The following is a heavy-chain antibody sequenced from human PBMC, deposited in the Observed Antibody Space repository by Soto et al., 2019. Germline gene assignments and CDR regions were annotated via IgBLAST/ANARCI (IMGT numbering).Heavy chain of an antibody. J-gene: IGHJ6*02. Sequence: PSETLSLTCSVSGGSISNYYWSWIRQPPGKGLEWIGYIYYSGSTNYNPSLKSRVTMSIDTSKNQFSLKLTSVTAADTAVYYCASTRRDGYNNYYYYYYGMDVWGQGTTVTVS. CDR2: IYYSGST. V-gene: IGHV4-59*01. D-gene: IGHD4-4*01. CDR3: ASTRRDGYNNYYYYYYGMDV. CDR1: GGSISNYY.